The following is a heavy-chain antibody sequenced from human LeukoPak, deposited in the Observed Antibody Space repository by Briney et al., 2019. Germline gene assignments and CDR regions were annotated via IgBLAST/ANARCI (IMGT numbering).Heavy chain of an antibody. Sequence: PSETLSLTCTVYGGSISSSSYYWGWIRQPPGKGLEWIGSIYYSGSTYYNPSLKSRVTISVDTSKNQFSLKLSSVTAADTAVYYCARHDFLGEYYYDSSGYPPFDYWGQGTLVTVSS. CDR1: GGSISSSSYY. J-gene: IGHJ4*02. CDR3: ARHDFLGEYYYDSSGYPPFDY. V-gene: IGHV4-39*01. CDR2: IYYSGST. D-gene: IGHD3-22*01.